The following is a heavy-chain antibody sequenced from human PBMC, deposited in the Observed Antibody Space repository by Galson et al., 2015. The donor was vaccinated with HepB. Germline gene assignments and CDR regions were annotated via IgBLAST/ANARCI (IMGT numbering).Heavy chain of an antibody. D-gene: IGHD3-3*01. CDR1: GFTFSTFP. CDR3: ARGSGKKQESLNY. Sequence: SLRLSCAASGFTFSTFPMHWVRQAPGKGLEWVAAISYDDSNKYYADSVKGRLTISRDNSKNTLYLQMNTLRAEDSAVYYCARGSGKKQESLNYWGQGSLVTVSS. V-gene: IGHV3-30-3*01. CDR2: ISYDDSNK. J-gene: IGHJ4*02.